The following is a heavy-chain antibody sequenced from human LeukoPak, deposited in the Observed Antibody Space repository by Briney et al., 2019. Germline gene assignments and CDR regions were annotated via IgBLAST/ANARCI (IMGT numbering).Heavy chain of an antibody. CDR3: ARDPDGDYAYFDY. J-gene: IGHJ4*02. D-gene: IGHD4-17*01. CDR1: GGSISSGSYY. Sequence: SQTLSLTCTVSGGSISSGSYYWSWIRQPAGKGLEWIGRIYTSGSTNYNPPLKSRVTISVDTSKNQFSLKLSSVTAADTAVYYCARDPDGDYAYFDYWGQGTLVTVSS. CDR2: IYTSGST. V-gene: IGHV4-61*02.